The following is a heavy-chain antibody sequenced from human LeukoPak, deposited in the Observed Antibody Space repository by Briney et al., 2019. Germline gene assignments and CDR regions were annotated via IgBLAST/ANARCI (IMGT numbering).Heavy chain of an antibody. J-gene: IGHJ4*02. CDR1: GFSFTNYW. CDR3: AREENNGVPYFSY. CDR2: IYPGDSDT. D-gene: IGHD2-8*01. Sequence: GESLKISCKGSGFSFTNYWIGWVRQMPGKGLEWMGVIYPGDSDTRYSPPFQGEVTFSVDKSISTAYLQWNSLKASDTAMYYCAREENNGVPYFSYRGQGTLVTVSS. V-gene: IGHV5-51*01.